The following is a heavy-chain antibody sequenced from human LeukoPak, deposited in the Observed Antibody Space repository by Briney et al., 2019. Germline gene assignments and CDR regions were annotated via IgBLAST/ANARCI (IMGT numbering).Heavy chain of an antibody. D-gene: IGHD2-15*01. Sequence: SETLSLTCTVSGGSISSSSHNWGWIRQPPGKALEWIGSIYYSGSTYYNPSLKSRVTIFVDTSKNQFSLKLSSVTAADTAVYYCARSLGYCSGGSCFPFDFWGQGTLVTVSS. CDR1: GGSISSSSHN. V-gene: IGHV4-39*01. CDR2: IYYSGST. CDR3: ARSLGYCSGGSCFPFDF. J-gene: IGHJ4*02.